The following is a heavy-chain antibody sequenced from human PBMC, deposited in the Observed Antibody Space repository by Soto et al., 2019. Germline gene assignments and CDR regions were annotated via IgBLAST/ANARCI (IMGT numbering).Heavy chain of an antibody. CDR1: GYSFTSYW. V-gene: IGHV5-51*01. CDR3: ARLDTIFGVVINFDS. Sequence: GESLKISCKGSGYSFTSYWIGWVRQMPGKGLEWMGIIYPGDSDTRYSPSFQGQVTISADKSISTAYLQWSSLKASDTAMYYCARLDTIFGVVINFDSWGQGPLVTVSS. J-gene: IGHJ4*02. CDR2: IYPGDSDT. D-gene: IGHD3-3*01.